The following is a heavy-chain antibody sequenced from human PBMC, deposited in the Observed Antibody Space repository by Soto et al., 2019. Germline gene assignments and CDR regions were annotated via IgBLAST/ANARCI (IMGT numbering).Heavy chain of an antibody. Sequence: PGGSLILSCAASGFHFSSYLMSWVRPTPGKGLEWVANIKQDGSEKYYVDSVKGRFTISRDNAKNSLYLQMNSLRAEDTAVYYCAREGRVPAAMIGYFDYWGQGTLVTVSS. V-gene: IGHV3-7*01. CDR1: GFHFSSYL. CDR3: AREGRVPAAMIGYFDY. D-gene: IGHD2-2*01. CDR2: IKQDGSEK. J-gene: IGHJ4*02.